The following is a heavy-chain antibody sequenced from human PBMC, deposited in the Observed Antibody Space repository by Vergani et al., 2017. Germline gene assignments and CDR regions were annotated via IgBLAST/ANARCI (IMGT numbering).Heavy chain of an antibody. CDR3: ARGIAARPGYYYYDMDV. Sequence: QVQLVQSGAEVKKPGASVKVSCKASGYTFTSYGISWVRQAPGQGLECMGWISAYNGNTNYAQKLQGRVTITAYESTSTAYMELSSLRSEDTAVYYCARGIAARPGYYYYDMDVWGKGTTVTVSS. D-gene: IGHD6-6*01. CDR2: ISAYNGNT. CDR1: GYTFTSYG. V-gene: IGHV1-18*01. J-gene: IGHJ6*03.